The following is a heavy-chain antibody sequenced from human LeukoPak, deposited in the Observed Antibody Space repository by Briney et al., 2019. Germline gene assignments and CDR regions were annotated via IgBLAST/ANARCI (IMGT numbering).Heavy chain of an antibody. Sequence: SETLSLTCTVSGGSISSYYWSWIRQPAGKGLEWIGRIYTSGSTNYNPSLKSRVTMSVDTSKNQFSLKLSSVTAADTVVYYCAREQPLGYCSSTSCPKAYYYYYMDVWGKGTTVTVSS. CDR1: GGSISSYY. CDR3: AREQPLGYCSSTSCPKAYYYYYMDV. V-gene: IGHV4-4*07. J-gene: IGHJ6*03. D-gene: IGHD2-2*01. CDR2: IYTSGST.